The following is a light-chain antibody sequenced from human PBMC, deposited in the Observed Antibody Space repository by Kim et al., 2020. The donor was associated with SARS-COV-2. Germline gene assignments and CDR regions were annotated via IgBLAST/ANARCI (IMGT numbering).Light chain of an antibody. Sequence: EIVLTQSPGTLSLSPGERATLSCRASQSVSSSYVAYYQQKPGQAPSLLIDGASSRATSIPDRFSSSGSATDFTITISRLDADDVAEYCCQQYGSSPKTFGQGTKLEI. CDR1: QSVSSSY. CDR3: QQYGSSPKT. J-gene: IGKJ2*01. V-gene: IGKV3-20*01. CDR2: GAS.